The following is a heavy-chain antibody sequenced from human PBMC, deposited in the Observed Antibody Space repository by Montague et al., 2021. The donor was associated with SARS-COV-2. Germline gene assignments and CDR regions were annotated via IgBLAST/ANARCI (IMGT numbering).Heavy chain of an antibody. D-gene: IGHD3-10*01. V-gene: IGHV4-34*01. CDR3: ASGIYPSGSYYNRYYYGLNI. CDR1: GGSLSGYY. Sequence: SETLSLTCAVHGGSLSGYYWRWVRQPPEKGLEWIGEINHSANTKYNPSFKSPVTISIDTSKNQFSLKMTSVTAADTATYYCASGIYPSGSYYNRYYYGLNIWGPGTTVIVSS. J-gene: IGHJ6*02. CDR2: INHSANT.